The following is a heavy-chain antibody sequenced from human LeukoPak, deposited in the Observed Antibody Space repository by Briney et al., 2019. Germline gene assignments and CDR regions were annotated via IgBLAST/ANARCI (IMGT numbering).Heavy chain of an antibody. CDR2: MNPNSGNT. Sequence: VASVKVSCKASGYTFTSYDINWVRQATGQGLEWMGWMNPNSGNTGYAQKFQGRVTITRNTSISTAYMELSSLRSEDTAVYYCARVSYSSGWFDPWGQGTLVTVSS. J-gene: IGHJ5*02. D-gene: IGHD6-19*01. CDR3: ARVSYSSGWFDP. V-gene: IGHV1-8*03. CDR1: GYTFTSYD.